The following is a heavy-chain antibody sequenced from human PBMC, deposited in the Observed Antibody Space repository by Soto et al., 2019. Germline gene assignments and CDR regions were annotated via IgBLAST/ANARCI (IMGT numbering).Heavy chain of an antibody. V-gene: IGHV4-39*01. CDR1: GGSISSSSYY. CDR3: ARHFLRRYYDSSGYDY. J-gene: IGHJ4*02. Sequence: PSETLSLTCTVSGGSISSSSYYWCWIRQPPGKGLEWIGSIYYSGSTYYNPSLKSRVTISVDTSKNQFSLKLSSVTAADTAVYYCARHFLRRYYDSSGYDYWGQGTLVTVSS. CDR2: IYYSGST. D-gene: IGHD3-22*01.